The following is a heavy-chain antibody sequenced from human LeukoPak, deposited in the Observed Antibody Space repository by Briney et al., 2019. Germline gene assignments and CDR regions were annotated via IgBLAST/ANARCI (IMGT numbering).Heavy chain of an antibody. V-gene: IGHV3-30-3*01. Sequence: GGSLRLSCAASGFTFSSYAMHWVRQAPGKGLEWVAVTSYDGSNKYYADSVKGRFTISRDNSKNTLYLQMNSLRAEDTAVYYCARVEQWLVLPYYFDYWGQGTLVTVSS. CDR1: GFTFSSYA. CDR2: TSYDGSNK. J-gene: IGHJ4*02. D-gene: IGHD6-19*01. CDR3: ARVEQWLVLPYYFDY.